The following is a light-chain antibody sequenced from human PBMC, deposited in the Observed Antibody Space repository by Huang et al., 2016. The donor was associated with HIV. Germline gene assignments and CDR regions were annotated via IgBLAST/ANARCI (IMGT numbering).Light chain of an antibody. CDR1: QSIDTF. J-gene: IGKJ2*01. Sequence: DIQMPQSPSFLSASVGDRVTITCRASQSIDTFLNWYQHKPGRAPSLLIYATSSLQSEVPSRFTGGGSGTHFTLTINNLQPDDFATYYCQQSHTGPRTFGQGTKLEIK. V-gene: IGKV1-39*01. CDR3: QQSHTGPRT. CDR2: ATS.